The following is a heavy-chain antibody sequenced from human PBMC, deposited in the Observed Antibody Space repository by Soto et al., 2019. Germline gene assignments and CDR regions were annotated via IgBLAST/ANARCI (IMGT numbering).Heavy chain of an antibody. J-gene: IGHJ4*02. D-gene: IGHD3-3*01. CDR2: ISYDGSNK. CDR3: ARAAFTIL. Sequence: GGSLRLSCAASGFTFSRYAMHWVRQAPGRGLEWVAVISYDGSNKYYADSVKGRFTISRDNSKNSLYLQMNSLRAEDTAVYYCARAAFTILWGQGTLDTVSS. V-gene: IGHV3-30-3*01. CDR1: GFTFSRYA.